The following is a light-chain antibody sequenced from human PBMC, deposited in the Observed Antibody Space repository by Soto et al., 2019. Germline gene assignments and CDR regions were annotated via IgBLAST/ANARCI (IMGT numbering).Light chain of an antibody. CDR1: SSDVGGYNS. Sequence: QSALTQPASVSGSPGQSITISCTGTSSDVGGYNSVSWYQQHPGKAPKLIIHEVTHRPSGVSNRFSGSQSANTASLTISGIQAEDEADYYCCSFTASTTYVFGTWTKVTVL. V-gene: IGLV2-14*01. J-gene: IGLJ1*01. CDR3: CSFTASTTYV. CDR2: EVT.